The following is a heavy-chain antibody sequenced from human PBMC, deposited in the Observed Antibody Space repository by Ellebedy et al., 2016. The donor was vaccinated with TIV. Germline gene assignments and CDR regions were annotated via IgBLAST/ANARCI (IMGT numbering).Heavy chain of an antibody. V-gene: IGHV1-69*13. D-gene: IGHD1-26*01. Sequence: ASVKVSCKASGGTFSSYAISWVRQAPGQGLEWMGWMNPNSGNTGYAQKFQGRVTITADESTSTAYMELSSLRSEDTAVYYCARDRGGSYFDYWGQGTLVTVSS. CDR1: GGTFSSYA. J-gene: IGHJ4*02. CDR3: ARDRGGSYFDY. CDR2: MNPNSGNT.